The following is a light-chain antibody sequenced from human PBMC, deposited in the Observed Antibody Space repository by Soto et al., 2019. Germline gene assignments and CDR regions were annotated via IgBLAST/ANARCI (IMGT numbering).Light chain of an antibody. CDR2: AAS. CDR1: QGISKY. V-gene: IGKV1-27*01. Sequence: DIQMTQSPSSLSASVRDRVTITCRASQGISKYSAWYQQKPGKVPKLLIYAASTLQSGVPSRFSGSGSGTDFTLTISSLQPEDVATYYCQQYDSAPWTFGQGTKVEIK. J-gene: IGKJ1*01. CDR3: QQYDSAPWT.